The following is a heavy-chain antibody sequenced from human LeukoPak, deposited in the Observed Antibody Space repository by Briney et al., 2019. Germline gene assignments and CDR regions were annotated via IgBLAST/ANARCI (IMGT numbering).Heavy chain of an antibody. CDR2: MSPNSGDT. CDR1: GYTFTNLN. CDR3: ARSLEYSSSQYYYYGMDV. Sequence: ASVKVSCKTSGYTFTNLNINWLRQAPGQGLEWMGWMSPNSGDTGYAQKPQGRVTMTTDTSTSTAYMELRSLRSDDTAVYYCARSLEYSSSQYYYYGMDVWGQGTTVTVSS. V-gene: IGHV1-18*01. J-gene: IGHJ6*02. D-gene: IGHD6-6*01.